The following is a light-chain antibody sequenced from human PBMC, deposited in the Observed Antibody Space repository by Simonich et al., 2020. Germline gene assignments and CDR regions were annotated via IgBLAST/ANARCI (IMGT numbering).Light chain of an antibody. J-gene: IGLJ2*01. V-gene: IGLV6-57*03. CDR3: QSYDSSNHRGV. CDR2: EDN. CDR1: SGSIASNY. Sequence: NFMLTQPHSVSESPGKTVTISCTRSSGSIASNYVQWYQQRPGSASTTVIYEDNQRPSGVPDRFSGSIDSSSNSASLTISGLKTEDEADYYCQSYDSSNHRGVFGGGTKLTVL.